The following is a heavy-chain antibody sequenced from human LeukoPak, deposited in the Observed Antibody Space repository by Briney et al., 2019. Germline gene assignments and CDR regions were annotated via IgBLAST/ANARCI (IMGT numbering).Heavy chain of an antibody. Sequence: PGGSLRLSCAASEFIFSSYSMNWVRQAPGKGLEWVSSISSSSSYINYADSVKGRFTISRDNAKNSLYLQMNSLRAEDTAVYYCARVNMLSAFDIWGQGTMVTVSS. CDR1: EFIFSSYS. CDR3: ARVNMLSAFDI. CDR2: ISSSSSYI. V-gene: IGHV3-21*01. J-gene: IGHJ3*02. D-gene: IGHD2-8*01.